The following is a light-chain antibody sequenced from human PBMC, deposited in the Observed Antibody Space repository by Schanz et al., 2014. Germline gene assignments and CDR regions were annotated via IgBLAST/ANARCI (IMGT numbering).Light chain of an antibody. CDR2: DVS. V-gene: IGLV2-14*01. Sequence: QSALTQPASVSGSPGQSITFSCTGTSSDVGAYNYVSWYQQHPGKAPKLMIYDVSNRPSGVSNRFSGSKSGNTASLTISGLQAEDEADYYCCSYITSSTLLFGGGTKLTVL. J-gene: IGLJ2*01. CDR1: SSDVGAYNY. CDR3: CSYITSSTLL.